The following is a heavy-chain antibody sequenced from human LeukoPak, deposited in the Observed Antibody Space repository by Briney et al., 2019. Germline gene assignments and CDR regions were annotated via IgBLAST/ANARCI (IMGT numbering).Heavy chain of an antibody. J-gene: IGHJ5*02. CDR2: IYPGDSDT. V-gene: IGHV5-51*01. CDR3: ARHGNTYEWPKGRNWFDP. Sequence: GESLKISCKGSGHSFTKYWIGWVRQMPGKGLEWMGIIYPGDSDTRYSPSFQGQVTISADKSISTAYLQWSSLKASDTAMYYCARHGNTYEWPKGRNWFDPWGQGTLVTVSS. CDR1: GHSFTKYW. D-gene: IGHD3-3*01.